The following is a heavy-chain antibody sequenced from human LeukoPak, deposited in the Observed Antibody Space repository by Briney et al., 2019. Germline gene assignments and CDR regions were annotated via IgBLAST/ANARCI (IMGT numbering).Heavy chain of an antibody. CDR2: ISAYNGNT. CDR3: ARDNIVVVPAAPHENYYYMDV. D-gene: IGHD2-2*01. V-gene: IGHV1-18*04. Sequence: EASVKVSCKASGYTFTSYYMHWVRQAPGQGLEWMGWISAYNGNTNYAQKLQGRVTMTTDTSTSTAYMELRSLRSDDTAVYYCARDNIVVVPAAPHENYYYMDVWGKGTTVTVSS. CDR1: GYTFTSYY. J-gene: IGHJ6*03.